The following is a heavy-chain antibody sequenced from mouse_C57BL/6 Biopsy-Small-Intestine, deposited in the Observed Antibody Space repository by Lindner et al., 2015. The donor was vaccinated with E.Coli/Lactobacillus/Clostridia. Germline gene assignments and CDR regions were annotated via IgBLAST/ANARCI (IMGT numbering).Heavy chain of an antibody. CDR1: GYTFTGQY. D-gene: IGHD1-1*01. Sequence: SVKVSCKASGYTFTGQYMHWVRQAPGQRLEWMGWINTKRGGTSYAQKFQGRVTMSRDTSINTAYMELSSLRSDDTAVYYCARDEGRPGQYWYFDFWGRGTLVTVSS. CDR3: ARDEGRPGQYWYFDF. CDR2: INTKRGGT. V-gene: IGHV1-22*01. J-gene: IGHJ1*01.